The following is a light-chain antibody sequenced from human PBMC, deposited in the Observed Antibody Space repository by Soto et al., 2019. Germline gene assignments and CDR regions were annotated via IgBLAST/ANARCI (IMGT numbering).Light chain of an antibody. CDR1: QSLVYSDGNTY. CDR2: QVS. Sequence: DVVMTPSALSLPVTLGQPASISCRSSQSLVYSDGNTYLNWFQQRPGQSPRRLIYQVSNRDSGDTDRCSGSRDGTDFTLKISRVEAEDVGVYYCLQGTRWPFTFGQGTTVEF. CDR3: LQGTRWPFT. V-gene: IGKV2-30*01. J-gene: IGKJ1*01.